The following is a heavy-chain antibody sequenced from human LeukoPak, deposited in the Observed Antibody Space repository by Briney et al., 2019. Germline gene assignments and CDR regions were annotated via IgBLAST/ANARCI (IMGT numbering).Heavy chain of an antibody. Sequence: GGSLRLSCAASGFTFSSYAMSWVRQAPGKGLEWVSAISGSGGSTYYADSVKGRFTISRDNSKNTLYLQMNSLRTEDTAVYYCAKDPYMVAGRDQYFQRWGQGTLVTVSS. V-gene: IGHV3-23*01. CDR3: AKDPYMVAGRDQYFQR. J-gene: IGHJ1*01. CDR2: ISGSGGST. CDR1: GFTFSSYA. D-gene: IGHD2-15*01.